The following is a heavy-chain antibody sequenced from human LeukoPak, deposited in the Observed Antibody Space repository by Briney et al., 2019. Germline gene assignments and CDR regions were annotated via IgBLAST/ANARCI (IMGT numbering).Heavy chain of an antibody. CDR2: IKSKTDGGTT. CDR3: TTNLTIFGVVTPDY. CDR1: GFTFSNAW. D-gene: IGHD3-3*01. V-gene: IGHV3-15*01. J-gene: IGHJ4*02. Sequence: PGGSLRPSCAASGFTFSNAWMSWVRQAPGKGLEWVGRIKSKTDGGTTDYAAPVKGRFTISRDDSKNTLYLQMNSLKTEDTAVYYCTTNLTIFGVVTPDYWGQGTLVTVSS.